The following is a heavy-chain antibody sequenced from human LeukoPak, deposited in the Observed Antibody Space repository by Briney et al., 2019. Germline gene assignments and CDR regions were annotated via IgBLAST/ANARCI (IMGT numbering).Heavy chain of an antibody. CDR1: GFTFDDYA. CDR3: AKDNRYSGYDPFDY. Sequence: PGGSLRLSCAASGFTFDDYAMHWVRQAPGKGLEWVSLISGDGGSTYYADSVKGRFTISRDNSKNSLYLQMNSLRTEDTALYYCAKDNRYSGYDPFDYWGQGTLVTVSS. V-gene: IGHV3-43*02. D-gene: IGHD5-12*01. J-gene: IGHJ4*02. CDR2: ISGDGGST.